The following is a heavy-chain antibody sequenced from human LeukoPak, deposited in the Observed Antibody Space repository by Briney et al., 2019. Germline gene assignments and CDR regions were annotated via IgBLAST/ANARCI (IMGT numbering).Heavy chain of an antibody. CDR2: ISGSGGSA. D-gene: IGHD6-13*01. J-gene: IGHJ4*02. CDR1: GFIFSTYA. CDR3: ARRGGSSWSSFDY. V-gene: IGHV3-23*01. Sequence: GGSLRLSCAASGFIFSTYAMSWVRQAPGKGLEWVSGISGSGGSAYYAASVKGRFTISRDNSGDTLFLQLNNLRVEDTAIYFCARRGGSSWSSFDYWGQGTLVTVSS.